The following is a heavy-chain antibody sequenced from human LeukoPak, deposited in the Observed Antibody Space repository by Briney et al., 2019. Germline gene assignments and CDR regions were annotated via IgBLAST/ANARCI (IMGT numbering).Heavy chain of an antibody. Sequence: PSETLSLTCTVSGGSISSYYWSWIRQPPGKGLEWIGYIYYSGSTYYNPSLKSRVTISGDTSKNQLSLKLSSVTAADTAVYYCARRRDSSSWYEEDYWGQGTLVTVSS. V-gene: IGHV4-59*08. D-gene: IGHD6-13*01. CDR2: IYYSGST. CDR1: GGSISSYY. J-gene: IGHJ4*01. CDR3: ARRRDSSSWYEEDY.